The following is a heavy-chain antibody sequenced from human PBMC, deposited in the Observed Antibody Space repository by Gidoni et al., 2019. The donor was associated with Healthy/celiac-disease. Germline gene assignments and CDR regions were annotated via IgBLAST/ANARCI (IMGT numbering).Heavy chain of an antibody. V-gene: IGHV4-38-2*01. CDR3: ARAPGDFWSGYYHSNFDY. D-gene: IGHD3-3*01. CDR1: GYSISSGYY. CDR2: IYHSGST. J-gene: IGHJ4*02. Sequence: QVQLQESGPGLVKPSETLSLTCAVSGYSISSGYYWGWIRQPPGKGLEWIGSIYHSGSTYYNPSLKSRVTISVDTSKNQFSLKLSSVTAADTAVYYCARAPGDFWSGYYHSNFDYWGQGTLVTVSS.